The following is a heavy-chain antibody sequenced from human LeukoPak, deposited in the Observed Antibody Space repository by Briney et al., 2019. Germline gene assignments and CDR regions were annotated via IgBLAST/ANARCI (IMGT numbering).Heavy chain of an antibody. D-gene: IGHD6-19*01. V-gene: IGHV4-39*07. J-gene: IGHJ5*02. CDR3: ARGGGSDWWGANWFDP. CDR2: FSYSGST. Sequence: PSETLSLTCTVSGGSISSSTYYWGWIPQPPGKGLEWVGSFSYSGSTYYNPSLKSRVTISVDTDKNQCSLKLSSGTAADTAVYYCARGGGSDWWGANWFDPWGQGTLVTVSS. CDR1: GGSISSSTYY.